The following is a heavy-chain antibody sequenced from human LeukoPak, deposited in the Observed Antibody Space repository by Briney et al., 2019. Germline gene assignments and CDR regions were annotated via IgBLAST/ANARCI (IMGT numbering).Heavy chain of an antibody. D-gene: IGHD3-22*01. CDR1: GGSVSSGSYY. V-gene: IGHV4-61*01. CDR2: IYYSGST. Sequence: SETLSLTCTVSGGSVSSGSYYWSWIRQPPGKGLEWIGHIYYSGSTNYNPSLKSRVTISVDTSKNQFSLKLSSVTAADTAVYYCARKYYYDSSGFYSWGQGTLVTVSS. J-gene: IGHJ4*02. CDR3: ARKYYYDSSGFYS.